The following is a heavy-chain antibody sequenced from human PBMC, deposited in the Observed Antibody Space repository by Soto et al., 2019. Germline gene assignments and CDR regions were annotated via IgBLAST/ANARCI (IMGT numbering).Heavy chain of an antibody. D-gene: IGHD3-3*01. J-gene: IGHJ6*02. V-gene: IGHV1-18*01. CDR2: ISAYNGNT. Sequence: GASVKVSCKASGYTFTSYGISWVRQAPGQGLEWMGWISAYNGNTNYAQKLQGRVTMTTDTSTSTAYMELRSLRSDDTAVYYCARVGSDFWSGYYTGSPYYYYGMDVWGQGTKVTVYS. CDR1: GYTFTSYG. CDR3: ARVGSDFWSGYYTGSPYYYYGMDV.